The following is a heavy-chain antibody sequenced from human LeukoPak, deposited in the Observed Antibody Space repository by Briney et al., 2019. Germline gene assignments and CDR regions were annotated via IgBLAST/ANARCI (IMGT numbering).Heavy chain of an antibody. CDR1: GFSFSSYE. Sequence: GGSLRLSCAASGFSFSSYEMNWVRQAPGKGLEWVSYISSSGSTKEYADSVKGRFTISRDNSKNTLYLQMNSLRPEDTAVYYCAKDKLQLLILDYFDYWGQGTLVTVSS. CDR2: ISSSGSTK. V-gene: IGHV3-48*03. D-gene: IGHD4-11*01. CDR3: AKDKLQLLILDYFDY. J-gene: IGHJ4*02.